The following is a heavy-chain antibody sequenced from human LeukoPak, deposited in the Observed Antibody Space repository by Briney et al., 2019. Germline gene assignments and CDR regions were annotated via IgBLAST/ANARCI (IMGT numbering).Heavy chain of an antibody. J-gene: IGHJ4*02. Sequence: GRSLRLSCAASGFTLDDYATHCVRHPPRKGLEWVSGFSWNSGSIGYADSVKGRFTICRDNAKNSLYLQMNSLRAEDTALYYCASTSGYSSGWYGFDYWGQGTLVTVSS. CDR1: GFTLDDYA. CDR2: FSWNSGSI. CDR3: ASTSGYSSGWYGFDY. D-gene: IGHD6-19*01. V-gene: IGHV3-9*01.